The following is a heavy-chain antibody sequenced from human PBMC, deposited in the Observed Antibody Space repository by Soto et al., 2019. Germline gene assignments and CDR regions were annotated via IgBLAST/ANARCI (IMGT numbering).Heavy chain of an antibody. CDR3: ASATGETYYYYYGMDV. V-gene: IGHV4-34*01. CDR1: GGSFSGYY. J-gene: IGHJ6*02. Sequence: PSETLSLTCAVYGGSFSGYYWSWIRQPPGKGLEWIGEINHSVSTNYNPSLKSRVTISVDTSKNQFSLKLSSVTAADTAVYYCASATGETYYYYYGMDVWGQGNTVIVSS. CDR2: INHSVST.